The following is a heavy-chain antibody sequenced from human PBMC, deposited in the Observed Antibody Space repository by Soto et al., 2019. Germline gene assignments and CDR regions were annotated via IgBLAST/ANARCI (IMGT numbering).Heavy chain of an antibody. CDR3: ASVPILYGDYVGAFDI. CDR2: IWYDGSNK. J-gene: IGHJ3*02. V-gene: IGHV3-33*01. Sequence: QVQLVESGGGVVQPGRSLRLSCAASGFTFSNYGMHWVRQAPGKGLEWVAVIWYDGSNKYYADSVKGRFTISRDNSKNTLYLKMNSLRAEDTAVYYCASVPILYGDYVGAFDIWGQGTMVTVSS. D-gene: IGHD4-17*01. CDR1: GFTFSNYG.